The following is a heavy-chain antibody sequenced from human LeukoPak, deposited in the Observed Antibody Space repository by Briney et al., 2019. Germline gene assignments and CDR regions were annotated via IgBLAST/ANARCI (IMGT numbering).Heavy chain of an antibody. J-gene: IGHJ4*02. D-gene: IGHD3-10*01. Sequence: SETLSLTCSVSSASIDSHYWGWIRQSPGKGLEWIEYVFNGGSTNYNPSLNSRVTMSLDTSRAQFSLRLSSVTAADTAIYYCASRPADTTWYGVFDYWSQGTLVTVSS. V-gene: IGHV4-59*11. CDR1: SASIDSHY. CDR2: VFNGGST. CDR3: ASRPADTTWYGVFDY.